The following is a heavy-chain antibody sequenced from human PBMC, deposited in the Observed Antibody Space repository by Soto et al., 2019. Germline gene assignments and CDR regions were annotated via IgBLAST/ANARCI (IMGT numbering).Heavy chain of an antibody. CDR2: IYPSDSDT. D-gene: IGHD2-15*01. CDR1: GYTFAIYW. V-gene: IGHV5-51*01. CDR3: ARPATPVAAPFEICGQATPVKLYYG. Sequence: VESLRSSCQVAGYTFAIYWVFFVLQMPGKGLEWMGIIYPSDSDTRYSPSFQGQVTISAEQSINTAYLQWDSLKASDTAIYYCARPATPVAAPFEICGQATPVKLYYG. J-gene: IGHJ6*01.